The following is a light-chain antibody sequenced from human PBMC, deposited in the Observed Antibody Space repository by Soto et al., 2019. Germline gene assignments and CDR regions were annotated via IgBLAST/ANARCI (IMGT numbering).Light chain of an antibody. CDR3: QQRSNWPKT. CDR2: DAS. Sequence: EIVLTQSPATLFLSPGERATLSCRASQSVSSYLAWYQQKPGQAPRLLIYDASNRATGIPARFSGSGSGTDFTLTISSLEPEDFAVYYFQQRSNWPKTFGQGTKLEIK. CDR1: QSVSSY. V-gene: IGKV3-11*01. J-gene: IGKJ2*01.